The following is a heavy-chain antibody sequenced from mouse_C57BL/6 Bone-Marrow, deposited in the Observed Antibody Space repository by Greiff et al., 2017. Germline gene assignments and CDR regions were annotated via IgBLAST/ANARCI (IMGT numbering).Heavy chain of an antibody. CDR2: ISSGGDYI. J-gene: IGHJ3*01. CDR1: GFTFSSYA. D-gene: IGHD1-1*01. CDR3: TRDSFPWFAD. Sequence: EVKLEESGEGLVKPGGSLKLSCAASGFTFSSYAMSWVRQTPEQRLEWVAYISSGGDYIYYADTVKGRFTISRDNARNTLYLQMSSLKSEDTAMYYCTRDSFPWFADWGQGTLVTVSA. V-gene: IGHV5-9-1*02.